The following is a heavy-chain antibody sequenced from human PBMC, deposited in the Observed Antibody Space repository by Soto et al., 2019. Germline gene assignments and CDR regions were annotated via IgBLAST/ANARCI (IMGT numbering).Heavy chain of an antibody. V-gene: IGHV3-23*01. Sequence: GGSLRLSCAASGFPFSSYAMSWVRQAPGKGLEWVSAISGSGGSTYYADSVKGRFTVSRDNSKNTLYLQMNSLRVADTAIYYCARDRLPDGIWTFDYWGRGILVTVSS. J-gene: IGHJ4*02. CDR2: ISGSGGST. CDR3: ARDRLPDGIWTFDY. CDR1: GFPFSSYA. D-gene: IGHD2-15*01.